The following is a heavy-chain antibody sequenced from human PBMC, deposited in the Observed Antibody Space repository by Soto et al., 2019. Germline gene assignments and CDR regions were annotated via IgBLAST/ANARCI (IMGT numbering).Heavy chain of an antibody. CDR1: GGSFSGYY. Sequence: SETLSLTCAVYGGSFSGYYWSWIRQPPGKGLEWIGEINHSGSTNYNPSLKSRVTISVDTSKNQFSLKLSSVTAADTAVYYCARDWELRYYYYGMDVWGQGTTVTVSS. V-gene: IGHV4-34*01. CDR3: ARDWELRYYYYGMDV. CDR2: INHSGST. J-gene: IGHJ6*02. D-gene: IGHD1-26*01.